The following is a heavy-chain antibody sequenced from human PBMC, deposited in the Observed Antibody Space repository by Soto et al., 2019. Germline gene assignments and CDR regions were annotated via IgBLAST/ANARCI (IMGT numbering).Heavy chain of an antibody. CDR1: GYSFHNSG. V-gene: IGHV1-18*01. CDR3: ARIWFGEHPST. D-gene: IGHD3-10*01. Sequence: GASVKVSCKTSGYSFHNSGISWVRQAPGQGLEWMGWISVFNGYAHYAQKFQGRVIMTADTFTNTAYMELRGLRSDDTAMYYCARIWFGEHPSTWGQGTLVTSPQ. CDR2: ISVFNGYA. J-gene: IGHJ5*02.